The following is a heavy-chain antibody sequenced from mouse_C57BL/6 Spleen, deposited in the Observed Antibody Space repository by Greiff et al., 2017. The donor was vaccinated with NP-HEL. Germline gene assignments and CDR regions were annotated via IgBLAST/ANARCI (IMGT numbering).Heavy chain of an antibody. CDR3: ASYYLYAMDY. J-gene: IGHJ4*01. CDR2: IWSGGST. Sequence: VQLQQSGPGLVQPSQSLSITCTVSGFSLTSYGVHWVRQSPGKGLEWLGVIWSGGSTDYNAAFISRLSISKDNSKSQVFFKMNSLQADDTAIYYCASYYLYAMDYWGQGTSVTVSS. CDR1: GFSLTSYG. D-gene: IGHD1-1*01. V-gene: IGHV2-2*01.